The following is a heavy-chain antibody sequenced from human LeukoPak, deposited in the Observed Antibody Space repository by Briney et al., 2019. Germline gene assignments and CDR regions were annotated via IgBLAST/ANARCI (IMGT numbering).Heavy chain of an antibody. J-gene: IGHJ6*02. CDR2: ISAYNGNT. V-gene: IGHV1-18*01. CDR1: GYTFTSYG. Sequence: ASVKVSCKASGYTFTSYGISWVRQAPGQGLEWMGWISAYNGNTNYAQKLQGRVTMTTDTSTSTAYMELRSLRSDDTAVYYCAREWQQLGGDYYYGMDVWGQGTTVTVFS. CDR3: AREWQQLGGDYYYGMDV. D-gene: IGHD6-13*01.